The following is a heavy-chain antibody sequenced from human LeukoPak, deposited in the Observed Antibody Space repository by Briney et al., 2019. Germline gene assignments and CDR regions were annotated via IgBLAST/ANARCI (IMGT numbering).Heavy chain of an antibody. CDR1: GGSISSSSYY. Sequence: SETLSLTCTVSGGSISSSSYYWGWIRRPPGKGLEWIGNIYYSGSTYYNPSLKSRVTISVDTSKNQFSLKLSSVTAADTAVYYCARVDIVVAPAASYFDYWGQGTLVTVSS. CDR3: ARVDIVVAPAASYFDY. CDR2: IYYSGST. J-gene: IGHJ4*02. D-gene: IGHD2-2*01. V-gene: IGHV4-39*01.